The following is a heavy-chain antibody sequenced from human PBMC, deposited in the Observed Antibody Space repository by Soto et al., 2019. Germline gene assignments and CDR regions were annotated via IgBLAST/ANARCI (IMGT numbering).Heavy chain of an antibody. CDR2: FHYSDNT. D-gene: IGHD2-2*01. V-gene: IGHV4-39*01. CDR3: ARLGGYCSSTSTTCYGYYGMEV. J-gene: IGHJ6*02. CDR1: GGSISSGPYS. Sequence: QLQLQESGPGLVKPSETLSLTCTVSGGSISSGPYSWGWIRQPPGEGLEWIGTFHYSDNTYYNPSLESRVTISVDTSKNQFSLKVTSVTVADTAVYYCARLGGYCSSTSTTCYGYYGMEVCGQGTTFTVSS.